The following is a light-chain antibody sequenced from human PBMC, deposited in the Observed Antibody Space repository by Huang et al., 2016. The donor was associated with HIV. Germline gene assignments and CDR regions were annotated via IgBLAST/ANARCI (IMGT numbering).Light chain of an antibody. CDR1: QSVGSN. V-gene: IGKV3-15*01. CDR2: GAS. J-gene: IGKJ1*01. CDR3: QQYNNWPPWT. Sequence: EIAMTQSPATLSVSPGERATLSCRASQSVGSNLAWYQQKPGQAPRLLIYGASTRATDIPARFSGSGSGTEFTLTISSLQSEDFAVYYCQQYNNWPPWTFGQGTKVEIK.